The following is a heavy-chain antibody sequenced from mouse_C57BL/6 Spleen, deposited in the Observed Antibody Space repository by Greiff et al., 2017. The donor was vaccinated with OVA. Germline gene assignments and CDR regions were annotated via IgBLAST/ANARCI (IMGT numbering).Heavy chain of an antibody. Sequence: QVQLQQSGPGLVPPSQSLSITCTVSGFSLTSYGVHWVRQSPGKGLEWLGVIWSGGSTDYNAAFISRLSISKDNSKSQVFFKMNSLQADDTAIYYCARSSTVVEGGFAYWGQGTLVTVSA. V-gene: IGHV2-2*01. D-gene: IGHD1-1*01. CDR2: IWSGGST. CDR3: ARSSTVVEGGFAY. J-gene: IGHJ3*01. CDR1: GFSLTSYG.